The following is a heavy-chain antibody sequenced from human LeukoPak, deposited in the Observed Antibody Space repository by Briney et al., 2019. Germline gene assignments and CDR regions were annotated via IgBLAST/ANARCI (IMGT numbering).Heavy chain of an antibody. J-gene: IGHJ4*02. CDR3: VRLDYSNFFDY. CDR1: GDSITNNNCY. D-gene: IGHD4-11*01. V-gene: IGHV4-39*07. Sequence: SETLSLACTVSGDSITNNNCYWGWVRQPPGKGLEWIASIYYSGSSYYNPSLKSRVTMSVDTSKNQFSLKLSSVTAADTAVYYCVRLDYSNFFDYWGQGNLVTVSS. CDR2: IYYSGSS.